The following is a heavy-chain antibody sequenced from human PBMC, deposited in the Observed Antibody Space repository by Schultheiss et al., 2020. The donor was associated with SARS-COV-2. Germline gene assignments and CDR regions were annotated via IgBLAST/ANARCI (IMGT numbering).Heavy chain of an antibody. Sequence: SETLSLTCAVYGGSFSGYYWSWIRQPPGKGLEWIGRIYTSGSTNYNPSLKSRVTISVDTSKDQFSLKLSSVTAADTAVYYCASLDYYDSSGPNFDYWGQGTLVTVSS. J-gene: IGHJ4*02. V-gene: IGHV4-59*10. D-gene: IGHD3-22*01. CDR1: GGSFSGYY. CDR3: ASLDYYDSSGPNFDY. CDR2: IYTSGST.